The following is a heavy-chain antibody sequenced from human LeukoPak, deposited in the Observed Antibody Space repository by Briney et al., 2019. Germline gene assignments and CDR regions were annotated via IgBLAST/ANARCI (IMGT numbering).Heavy chain of an antibody. J-gene: IGHJ4*02. Sequence: GGSLRLSCAASGFTFSNYGMNWVRQAPGKGLEWVSGISGSGGTTYYADSVKGRFTISGDNSKNTLYLQMNSLRAEDTAVYYCAKDISWGSYISWGQGTLVTVSS. CDR1: GFTFSNYG. V-gene: IGHV3-23*01. D-gene: IGHD3-16*01. CDR2: ISGSGGTT. CDR3: AKDISWGSYIS.